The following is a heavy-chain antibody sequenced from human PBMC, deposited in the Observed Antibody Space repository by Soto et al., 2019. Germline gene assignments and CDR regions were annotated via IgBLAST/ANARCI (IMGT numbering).Heavy chain of an antibody. CDR1: GYTFTRSG. V-gene: IGHV1-18*01. CDR3: ARMGAVPYYCYGMDV. Sequence: QVQLVQSGAEVKKPWASVKVSCKASGYTFTRSGISWVRQAPGQGLEWMGWINGYNGNANYAQKFQGRITMTTDTTTSTAYMELRSLRSDDTAVSYCARMGAVPYYCYGMDVWGQGTTVIVSS. J-gene: IGHJ6*02. D-gene: IGHD3-16*01. CDR2: INGYNGNA.